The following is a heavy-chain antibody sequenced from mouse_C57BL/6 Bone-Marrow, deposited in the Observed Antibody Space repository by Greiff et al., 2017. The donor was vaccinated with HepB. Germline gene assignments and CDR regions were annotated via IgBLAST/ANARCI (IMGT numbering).Heavy chain of an antibody. V-gene: IGHV1-81*01. J-gene: IGHJ1*03. CDR2: IYPRSGNT. CDR3: ARSNYGSSYGYFDV. CDR1: GFTFTSYG. D-gene: IGHD1-1*01. Sequence: QVQLKQSGAELARPGASVKLSCKASGFTFTSYGISWVKQRTGQGLEWIGEIYPRSGNTYYNEKFKGKATLTADKSSSTAYMELRSLTSEDSAVYFCARSNYGSSYGYFDVWGTGTTVTVSS.